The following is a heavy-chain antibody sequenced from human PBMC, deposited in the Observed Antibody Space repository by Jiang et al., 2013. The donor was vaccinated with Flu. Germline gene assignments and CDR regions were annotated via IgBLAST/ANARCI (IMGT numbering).Heavy chain of an antibody. J-gene: IGHJ6*03. CDR3: ARAAGDYFYYYMDV. D-gene: IGHD4-17*01. CDR1: GYTFTGYY. Sequence: GAEVKKPGASVKVSCKASGYTFTGYYMHWVRQAPGQGLEWMGWINPNSGGTNYAQKFQGWVTMTRDTSISTAYMELSRLRSDDTAVYYCARAAGDYFYYYMDVWGKGTTVTVSS. CDR2: INPNSGGT. V-gene: IGHV1-2*04.